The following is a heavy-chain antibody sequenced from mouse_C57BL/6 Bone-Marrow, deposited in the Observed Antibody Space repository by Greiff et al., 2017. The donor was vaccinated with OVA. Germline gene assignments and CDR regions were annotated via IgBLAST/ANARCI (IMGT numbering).Heavy chain of an antibody. Sequence: QVQLQQSGAELAKPGASVKLSCKASGYTFTSYWLHWVKQRPGQGLEWIGYINPSSGYTKYNQKFKDKATLTADKSSSTAYMQLSSLTYEDSAVYYCASNYGRWYFDVWGTGTTVTVSS. J-gene: IGHJ1*03. CDR3: ASNYGRWYFDV. V-gene: IGHV1-7*01. CDR1: GYTFTSYW. CDR2: INPSSGYT. D-gene: IGHD1-1*01.